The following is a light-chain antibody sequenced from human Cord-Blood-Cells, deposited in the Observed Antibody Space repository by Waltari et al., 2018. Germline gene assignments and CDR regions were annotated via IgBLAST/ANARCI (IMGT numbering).Light chain of an antibody. CDR3: SSYTSSSTLV. CDR1: SSDVGGYNY. Sequence: QSALTQPASVSGSPGQSITISCTGTSSDVGGYNYVSWYQPHPGQAPKLMIYEVSNRPSGVANRFSGSKSGNTASLTISGLQAEDEADYYCSSYTSSSTLVFGTGTKVTVL. CDR2: EVS. V-gene: IGLV2-14*01. J-gene: IGLJ1*01.